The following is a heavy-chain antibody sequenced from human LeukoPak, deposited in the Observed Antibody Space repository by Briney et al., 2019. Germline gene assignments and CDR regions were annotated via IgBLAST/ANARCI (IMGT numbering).Heavy chain of an antibody. CDR2: LSHSGSS. V-gene: IGHV4-59*02. Sequence: SETLSLTCTVSGGSVSSYYWSWIRRRPGRGLEWSAYLSHSGSSDSNPSLTSRVTTLVDTSKNQFSLKLTSVTAADTAVYYCARARYANAWHAFDIWGHGTMVTVSS. J-gene: IGHJ3*02. D-gene: IGHD2-2*01. CDR3: ARARYANAWHAFDI. CDR1: GGSVSSYY.